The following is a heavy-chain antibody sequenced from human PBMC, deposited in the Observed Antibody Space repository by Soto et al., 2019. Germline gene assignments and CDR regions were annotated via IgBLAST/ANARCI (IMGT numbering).Heavy chain of an antibody. CDR1: GGSISSYY. D-gene: IGHD3-10*01. CDR2: INHSGST. Sequence: SETLSLTCTVSGGSISSYYWSWIRQPPGTGLEWIGEINHSGSTNYNPSLKSRVTISVDTSKNQFSLRLSSVTTADTAVYYCARYGSGSYLDYWGQGAPVTVSS. V-gene: IGHV4-34*01. J-gene: IGHJ4*02. CDR3: ARYGSGSYLDY.